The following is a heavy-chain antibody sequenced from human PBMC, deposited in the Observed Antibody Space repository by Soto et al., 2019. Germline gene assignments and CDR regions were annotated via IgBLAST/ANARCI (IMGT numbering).Heavy chain of an antibody. CDR3: ARDMKFYYDSSGQAVQYYYGMDV. D-gene: IGHD3-22*01. CDR1: GGTFSSYA. Sequence: ASVKVSCKASGGTFSSYAISWVRQAPGQGLEWMGGIIPIFGTANYAQKFQGRVTITADESTSTAYMELSSLRSEDTAVYYCARDMKFYYDSSGQAVQYYYGMDVWGQGTTVTVSS. V-gene: IGHV1-69*13. J-gene: IGHJ6*02. CDR2: IIPIFGTA.